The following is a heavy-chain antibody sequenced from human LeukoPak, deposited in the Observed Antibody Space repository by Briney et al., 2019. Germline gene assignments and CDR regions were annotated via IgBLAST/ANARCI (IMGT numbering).Heavy chain of an antibody. CDR1: GFTFDDYG. J-gene: IGHJ4*02. CDR3: ARVTMAYGDYFSDY. CDR2: ISSSSSTI. Sequence: GGSLRLSCAASGFTFDDYGMNWVRQAPGKGLEWVSYISSSSSTIYYADSVKGRFTISRDNAKNSLYLQMNSLRAEDTAVYYCARVTMAYGDYFSDYWGQGTLVTVSS. V-gene: IGHV3-48*01. D-gene: IGHD4-17*01.